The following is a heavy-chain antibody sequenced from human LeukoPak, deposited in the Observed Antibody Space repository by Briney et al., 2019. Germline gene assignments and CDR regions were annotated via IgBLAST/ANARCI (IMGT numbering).Heavy chain of an antibody. CDR2: INHSGST. V-gene: IGHV4-34*01. CDR1: GGSLSGYY. J-gene: IGHJ5*02. D-gene: IGHD3-10*01. CDR3: ARARITMVRGVMVSSWFDP. Sequence: SETLSLTCAVYGGSLSGYYWSWIRQPPGKGLEWIGEINHSGSTNYNPSLKSRVTISVDTSKNQFSLKLSSVTAADTAVYYCARARITMVRGVMVSSWFDPWGQGTLVTVSS.